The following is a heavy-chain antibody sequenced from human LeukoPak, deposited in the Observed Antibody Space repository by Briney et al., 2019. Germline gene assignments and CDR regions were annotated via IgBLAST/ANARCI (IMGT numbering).Heavy chain of an antibody. Sequence: SETLSLTCTVSGGSISSGGYYWSWIRQLAGKGLEWIGRIYTSGSTNYNPSLKSRVTMSVDTSKNQFSLKLSSVTAADTAVYYCARVFFWGEGYYFDYWGQGTLVTVSS. CDR1: GGSISSGGYY. CDR2: IYTSGST. D-gene: IGHD3-16*01. CDR3: ARVFFWGEGYYFDY. J-gene: IGHJ4*02. V-gene: IGHV4-61*02.